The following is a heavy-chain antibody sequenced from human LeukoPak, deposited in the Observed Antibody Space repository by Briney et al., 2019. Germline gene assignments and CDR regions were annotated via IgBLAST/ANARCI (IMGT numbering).Heavy chain of an antibody. Sequence: GRSLRLSCAASGFTFSSYGMHWVRQAPGKGLEWVAVISYDGSNKYYADSVKGRFTISRDNSKNTLYLQMNSLRAEDTAVYYCAKDLSSGWYGYFDYWGQGTLVTVSS. V-gene: IGHV3-30*18. J-gene: IGHJ4*02. CDR1: GFTFSSYG. CDR3: AKDLSSGWYGYFDY. D-gene: IGHD6-19*01. CDR2: ISYDGSNK.